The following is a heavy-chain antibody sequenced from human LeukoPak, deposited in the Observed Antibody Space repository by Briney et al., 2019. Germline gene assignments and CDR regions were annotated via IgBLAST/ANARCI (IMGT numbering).Heavy chain of an antibody. CDR3: AVLHYYAMDV. Sequence: GGSLRLSCAASGLTFSSHWMHWVRQAPGKGLVWVSRITNDGSSTTYADSVKGRFTISRDNAKNSLYLQMNSLRGEDAALYYCAVLHYYAMDVWGQGTTVTVSS. CDR2: ITNDGSST. CDR1: GLTFSSHW. V-gene: IGHV3-74*01. J-gene: IGHJ6*02. D-gene: IGHD2-8*01.